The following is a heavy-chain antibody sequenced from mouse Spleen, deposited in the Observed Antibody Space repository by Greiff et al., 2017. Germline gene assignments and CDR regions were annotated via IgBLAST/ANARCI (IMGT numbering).Heavy chain of an antibody. V-gene: IGHV1S29*02. CDR1: GYTFTDYN. Sequence: EVQLQQSGPELVKPGASVKISCKASGYTFTDYNMHWVKQSHGKSLEWIGYIYPYNGGTGYNQKFKSKATLTVDNSSSTAYMELRSLTSEDSAVYYCAREDFDVWGAGTTVTVSS. CDR3: AREDFDV. CDR2: IYPYNGGT. J-gene: IGHJ1*01.